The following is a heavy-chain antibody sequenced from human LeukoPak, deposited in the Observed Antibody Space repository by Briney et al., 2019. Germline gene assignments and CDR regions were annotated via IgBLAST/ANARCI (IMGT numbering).Heavy chain of an antibody. CDR3: ARDRIVVVPAAMDYYYYGMDV. V-gene: IGHV4-4*02. D-gene: IGHD2-2*01. Sequence: SETLSLTCAVSGGSISSSNWWSWVRQPPGKGLEWIGEIYHSGSTNYNPSLKSRVTISVDKFKNQFSLKLSSVTAADTAVYYCARDRIVVVPAAMDYYYYGMDVWGKGTTVTVSS. CDR1: GGSISSSNW. CDR2: IYHSGST. J-gene: IGHJ6*04.